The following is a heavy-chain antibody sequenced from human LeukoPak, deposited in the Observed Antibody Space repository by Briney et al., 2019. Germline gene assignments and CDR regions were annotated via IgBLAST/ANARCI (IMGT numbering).Heavy chain of an antibody. CDR3: AGTYKYSYYYYMDV. Sequence: SETLSLTCTVSSGSISTSNYYWGWVRQPPGTALEWIGNIFYSGSTYYSPSLKSRVTISLDTSRNQFSLKLNSVTAADTAVYYCAGTYKYSYYYYMDVWGKGTTVTISS. V-gene: IGHV4-39*07. D-gene: IGHD1-14*01. CDR1: SGSISTSNYY. J-gene: IGHJ6*03. CDR2: IFYSGST.